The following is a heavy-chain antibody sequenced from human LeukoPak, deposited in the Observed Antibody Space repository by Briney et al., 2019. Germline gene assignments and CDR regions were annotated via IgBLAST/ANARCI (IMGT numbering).Heavy chain of an antibody. CDR2: IYTSGST. V-gene: IGHV4-4*07. CDR1: GGSISSYY. J-gene: IGHJ3*02. D-gene: IGHD1-26*01. CDR3: ARDHRIVGAIRGYDAFDI. Sequence: SETLSLTCTVSGGSISSYYWSWIRQPAGKGLEWIGRIYTSGSTNYNPSLKSRVTMSVDTSKNQFSLKLSSVTAADTAVYYCARDHRIVGAIRGYDAFDIWGQGTMVTVSS.